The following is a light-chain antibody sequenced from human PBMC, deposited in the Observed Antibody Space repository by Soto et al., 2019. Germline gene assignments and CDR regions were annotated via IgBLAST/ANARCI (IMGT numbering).Light chain of an antibody. V-gene: IGKV3-20*01. CDR2: GAS. CDR1: QSVSSSY. J-gene: IGKJ5*01. CDR3: QLYGSSPPLT. Sequence: EIVLTQSPGTLSLSPGERATLSCRASQSVSSSYFTWYQQKPGQAPRLLIYGASSRATGIPDRFSGSGSGTDFTLTISRREPADVSVYYCQLYGSSPPLTFGQGTRLEIK.